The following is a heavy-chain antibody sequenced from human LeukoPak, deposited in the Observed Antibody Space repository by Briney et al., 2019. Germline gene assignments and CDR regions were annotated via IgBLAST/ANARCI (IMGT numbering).Heavy chain of an antibody. D-gene: IGHD3-22*01. Sequence: GGSLRLSCAASGFTFSNYAMHWVRQAPGKGLEWVAVISYDGSNKYYADSVKGRFTISRDNSKNTLYLQMNSLRVEDTAVYYCARDPAEVVVIDWYFDLWGRGTLVTVSS. CDR2: ISYDGSNK. CDR1: GFTFSNYA. V-gene: IGHV3-30*04. CDR3: ARDPAEVVVIDWYFDL. J-gene: IGHJ2*01.